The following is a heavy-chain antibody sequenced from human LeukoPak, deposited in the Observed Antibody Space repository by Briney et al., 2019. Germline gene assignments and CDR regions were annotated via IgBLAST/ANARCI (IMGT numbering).Heavy chain of an antibody. J-gene: IGHJ4*02. D-gene: IGHD2-2*01. CDR1: GGSINSGYYY. CDR2: IYYSGST. Sequence: SETLSLTCAVSGGSINSGYYYWGWIRQPPGEGLEWIGSIYYSGSTYYNLSLKSRVSISVDTSKNQFSLKLSYVTAADTAVYYCVRGTQKLGSRGSFDSWGQGTLVTVSS. CDR3: VRGTQKLGSRGSFDS. V-gene: IGHV4-39*01.